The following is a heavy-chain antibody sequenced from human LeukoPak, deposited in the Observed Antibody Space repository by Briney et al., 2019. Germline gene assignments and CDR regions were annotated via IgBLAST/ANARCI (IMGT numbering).Heavy chain of an antibody. D-gene: IGHD6-19*01. V-gene: IGHV3-7*01. Sequence: GGSLRLSCGASGFTFSRHWMSWVRQAPGKGLERVAHMNQDGSAIYSIDFVKGRFTISRDNDKNSLYLQMTGLTVADTAVNYCARTVPGYPDDYFDYWGQGTLVTVSS. CDR3: ARTVPGYPDDYFDY. J-gene: IGHJ4*02. CDR1: GFTFSRHW. CDR2: MNQDGSAI.